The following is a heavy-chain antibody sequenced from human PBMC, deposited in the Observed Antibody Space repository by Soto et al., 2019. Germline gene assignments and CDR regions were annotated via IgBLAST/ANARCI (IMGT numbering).Heavy chain of an antibody. CDR2: IIPILGIA. J-gene: IGHJ4*02. CDR1: GGTFSSYT. D-gene: IGHD2-2*02. Sequence: QVQLVQCGAEVKKPGSSVKVSCKASGGTFSSYTISWVRQAPGQGLEWMGRIIPILGIANYAQKFQGRVTITANKSTSTAYMELSSLRSEDTAVYYCAVEYCSSTSCYRDYWGQGTLVTVSS. CDR3: AVEYCSSTSCYRDY. V-gene: IGHV1-69*02.